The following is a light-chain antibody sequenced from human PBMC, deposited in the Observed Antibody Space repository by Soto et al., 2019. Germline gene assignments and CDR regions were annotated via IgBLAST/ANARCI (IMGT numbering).Light chain of an antibody. V-gene: IGLV1-44*01. CDR3: AAWDDSLNGQV. J-gene: IGLJ3*02. CDR1: SSNIGSNT. Sequence: QSVLTQTPSASGTPGQRVTISCSGSSSNIGSNTVNWYQQLPGTAPKLLIYSNNQRPSGVPDRFSGSKSGTSASLAISGLPSEDEADYYCAAWDDSLNGQVFGGGTKLTVL. CDR2: SNN.